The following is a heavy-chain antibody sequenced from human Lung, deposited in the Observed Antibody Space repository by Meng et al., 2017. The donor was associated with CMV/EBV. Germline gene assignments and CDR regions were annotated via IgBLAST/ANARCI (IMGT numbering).Heavy chain of an antibody. CDR3: ARDRSSDWFDP. CDR2: IYYSGST. Sequence: CPVSGGSISIGGYYWSWIRQHPGKGLEWIGYIYYSGSTYYNPSLKSRVTISVDTSKNQFSLKLSSVTAADTAVYYCARDRSSDWFDPWGQGTLVTVSS. D-gene: IGHD3-10*01. CDR1: GGSISIGGYY. J-gene: IGHJ5*02. V-gene: IGHV4-31*03.